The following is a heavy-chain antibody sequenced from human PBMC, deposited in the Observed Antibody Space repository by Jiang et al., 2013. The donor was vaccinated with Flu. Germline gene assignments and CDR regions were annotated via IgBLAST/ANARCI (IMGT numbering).Heavy chain of an antibody. CDR3: ARAGWYSGNRKYYYYGMDV. D-gene: IGHD6-13*01. Sequence: LLKPSETLSLTCAVYGGSFSGYYWSWIRQPPGKGLEWIGEINHSGSTNYNPSLKSRVTISVDTSKNQFSLKLSSVTAADTAVYYCARAGWYSGNRKYYYYGMDVWGQGTTVTVSS. CDR1: GGSFSGYY. CDR2: INHSGST. J-gene: IGHJ6*02. V-gene: IGHV4-34*01.